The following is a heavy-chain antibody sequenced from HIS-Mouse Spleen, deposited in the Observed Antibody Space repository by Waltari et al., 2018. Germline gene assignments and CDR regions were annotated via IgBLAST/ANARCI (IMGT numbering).Heavy chain of an antibody. CDR2: INHSGST. D-gene: IGHD6-6*01. CDR1: GGSFSGYS. Sequence: QVQLQQWGAGLLKPSEPLSPTCAVYGGSFSGYSWRWIRQPPGKGLEWIGEINHSGSTNYHPSLKSRVTISVDTSKNQFSLKLSSVTAADPCARAGYSSSSFDYWGQGTLVTVSS. V-gene: IGHV4-34*01. CDR3: YSSSSFDY. J-gene: IGHJ4*02.